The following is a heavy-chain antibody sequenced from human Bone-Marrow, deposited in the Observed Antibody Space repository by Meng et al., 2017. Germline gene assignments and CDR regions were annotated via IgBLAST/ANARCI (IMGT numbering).Heavy chain of an antibody. CDR1: GFTFSSYE. D-gene: IGHD3-22*01. J-gene: IGHJ6*02. V-gene: IGHV3-30*04. CDR3: ARDPAYYYDSSGYPLYYYYGMDV. Sequence: GESLKISCAASGFTFSSYEMNWVRQAPGKGLEWVAVISYDGSNKYYADSVKGRFTISRDNSKNTLYLQMNSLRAEDTAVYYCARDPAYYYDSSGYPLYYYYGMDVWGQGTTVTVSS. CDR2: ISYDGSNK.